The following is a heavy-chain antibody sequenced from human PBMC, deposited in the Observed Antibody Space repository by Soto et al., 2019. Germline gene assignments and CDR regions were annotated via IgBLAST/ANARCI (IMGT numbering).Heavy chain of an antibody. Sequence: LRLSCAASGFTFSSYGMHWVRQAPGKGLEWVAVISYDGSNKYYADSVKGRFTISRDNSKNTLYLQMNSLRAEDTAVYYCAKDMEMATIFVYYYYGMDVWGQGTTVTVSS. V-gene: IGHV3-30*18. CDR2: ISYDGSNK. J-gene: IGHJ6*02. CDR1: GFTFSSYG. D-gene: IGHD3-3*01. CDR3: AKDMEMATIFVYYYYGMDV.